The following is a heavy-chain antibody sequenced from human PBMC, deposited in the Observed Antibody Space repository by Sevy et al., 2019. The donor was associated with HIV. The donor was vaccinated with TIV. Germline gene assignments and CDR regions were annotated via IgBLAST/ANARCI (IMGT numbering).Heavy chain of an antibody. D-gene: IGHD1-26*01. J-gene: IGHJ1*01. CDR2: ISGYNGDT. CDR3: ARAPSGSQGPGQYFQH. Sequence: ASVKVSCKASGYTFNSYAITWVRQAPGQGLEWMGKISGYNGDTKYGQKFQGRVTMTTDPSTSTAYMELRSLKSDDTAVYYCARAPSGSQGPGQYFQHWGQGTLVTVSS. CDR1: GYTFNSYA. V-gene: IGHV1-18*01.